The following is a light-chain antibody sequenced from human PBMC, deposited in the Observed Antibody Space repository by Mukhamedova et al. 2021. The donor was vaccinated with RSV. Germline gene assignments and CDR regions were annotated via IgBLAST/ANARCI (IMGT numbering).Light chain of an antibody. Sequence: WYQRRVHGKAPKLLIYKASSLESGVPSRFSGSGSGTEFTLTISSLQPDDFATYYCQQYNSYSSAFGQGTKVEIK. CDR3: QQYNSYSSA. V-gene: IGKV1-5*03. J-gene: IGKJ1*01. CDR2: KAS.